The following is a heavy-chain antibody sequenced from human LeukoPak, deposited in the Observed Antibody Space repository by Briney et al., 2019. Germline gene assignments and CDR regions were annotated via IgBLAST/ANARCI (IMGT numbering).Heavy chain of an antibody. D-gene: IGHD2-21*01. CDR2: ISGGGDST. CDR1: GFTFSSYA. V-gene: IGHV3-23*01. CDR3: VSLLLGY. J-gene: IGHJ4*02. Sequence: PGGSLRLSCAASGFTFSSYAMSWVRQAPGKGLGWVSAISGGGDSTYYADSVKGRFTISRDNSKNTLYLQMNSLRAEDTAVYYCVSLLLGYWGQGTLVTVSS.